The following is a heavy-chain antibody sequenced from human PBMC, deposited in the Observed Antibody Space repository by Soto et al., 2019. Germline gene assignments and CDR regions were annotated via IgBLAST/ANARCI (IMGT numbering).Heavy chain of an antibody. CDR2: IYPGDSDT. D-gene: IGHD1-26*01. Sequence: GESLKISCKASGYSFTSYWIGWVRQMPGKVLEWMGIIYPGDSDTRYSPSFQGQVTISADKSISTAYLQWSSLKASDTAMYYCAKEMGASPSSFDYWGQGNLVTVSS. V-gene: IGHV5-51*01. CDR3: AKEMGASPSSFDY. CDR1: GYSFTSYW. J-gene: IGHJ4*02.